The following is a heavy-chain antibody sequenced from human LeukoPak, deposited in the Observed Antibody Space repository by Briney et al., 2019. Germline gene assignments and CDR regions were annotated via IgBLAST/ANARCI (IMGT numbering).Heavy chain of an antibody. D-gene: IGHD3-9*01. V-gene: IGHV3-9*01. CDR2: ISWNSGSI. CDR3: AKGSYYAILTGYSH. J-gene: IGHJ4*02. Sequence: GGSLRLSCAASGFTFSSYWMHWVRQAPGKGLEWVSGISWNSGSIGYADSVKGRFTISRDNAKNSLYLQMNSLRAEDTALYYCAKGSYYAILTGYSHWGQGTLVTVSS. CDR1: GFTFSSYW.